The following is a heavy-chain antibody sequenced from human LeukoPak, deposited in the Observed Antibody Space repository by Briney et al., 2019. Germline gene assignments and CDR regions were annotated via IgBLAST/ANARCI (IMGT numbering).Heavy chain of an antibody. D-gene: IGHD2-15*01. CDR1: GFTFSSYD. V-gene: IGHV3-13*01. CDR3: ARGCSGDSCYSY. J-gene: IGHJ4*02. CDR2: IGTAGDT. Sequence: GGSLRLSCAASGFTFSSYDMHWVRQATGKGLEWVSAIGTAGDTYYPGSVKGRFTISRENAKNSLYLQMNSLRAGDTAVYYCARGCSGDSCYSYWGQGTLVTVSS.